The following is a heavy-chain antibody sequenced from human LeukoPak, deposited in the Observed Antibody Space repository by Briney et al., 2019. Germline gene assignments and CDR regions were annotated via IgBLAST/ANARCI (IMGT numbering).Heavy chain of an antibody. Sequence: GSLRLSCAASGFTFSSYAMSWVRQPPGKGLEWIGSIYYSGSTYYNPSLKSRVTMSADASRSQFSLKLSSVTAADTAVHYCARVTGDSSGYYYFDSWGQGTLVTVSS. CDR2: IYYSGST. CDR3: ARVTGDSSGYYYFDS. CDR1: GFTFSSYA. V-gene: IGHV4-38-2*01. J-gene: IGHJ4*02. D-gene: IGHD3-22*01.